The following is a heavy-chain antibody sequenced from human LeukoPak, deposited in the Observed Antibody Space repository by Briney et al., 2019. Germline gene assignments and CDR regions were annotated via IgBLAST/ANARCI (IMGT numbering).Heavy chain of an antibody. Sequence: SETLSLTCAVYGGSFSGYYWSWIRQPPGKGLEWIGEINHSGSTNYNPSLRSRVTISLDTSKNQFSLTLSSVTAADTAVYYCARHGSVHSPLNVWGKGTTVTVSS. CDR3: ARHGSVHSPLNV. J-gene: IGHJ6*04. V-gene: IGHV4-34*01. D-gene: IGHD1-26*01. CDR2: INHSGST. CDR1: GGSFSGYY.